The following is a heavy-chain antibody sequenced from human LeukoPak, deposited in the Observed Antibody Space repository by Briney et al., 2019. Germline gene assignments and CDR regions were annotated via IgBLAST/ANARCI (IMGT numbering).Heavy chain of an antibody. Sequence: GRSLRLSCAASGFTFSSYGMHWVRQAPGKGLEWVAVIWYDGSNKYYADSVKGRFTISRDNSKNTLYLQMNSLRAEDTAVYYCARDAPHERYCSSTSCKSWFDPWGQGTLVTVSS. CDR1: GFTFSSYG. J-gene: IGHJ5*02. D-gene: IGHD2-2*01. CDR3: ARDAPHERYCSSTSCKSWFDP. CDR2: IWYDGSNK. V-gene: IGHV3-33*01.